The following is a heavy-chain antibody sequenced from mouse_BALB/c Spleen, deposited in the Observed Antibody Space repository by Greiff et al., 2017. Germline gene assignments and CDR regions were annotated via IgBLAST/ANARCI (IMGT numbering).Heavy chain of an antibody. CDR3: ARHDDYDVAWFAY. D-gene: IGHD2-4*01. V-gene: IGHV5-12-1*01. Sequence: EVQGVESGGGLVKPGGSLKLSCAASGFAFSSYDMSWVRQTPEKRLEWVAYISSGGGSTYYPDTVKGRFTISRDNAKNTLYLQMSSLKSEDTAMYYCARHDDYDVAWFAYWGQGTLVTVSA. CDR2: ISSGGGST. CDR1: GFAFSSYD. J-gene: IGHJ3*01.